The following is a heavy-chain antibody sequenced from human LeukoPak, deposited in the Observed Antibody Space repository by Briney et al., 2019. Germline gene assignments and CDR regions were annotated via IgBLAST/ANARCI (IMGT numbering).Heavy chain of an antibody. Sequence: GGSLRLSCVGSGFAFGVHAMSWVRQAPGKGPEWVATIGSGADLFYAESVKGRFTISRDNSKNTLFLQMNSLRAEDTAVYYCARSSGWWSLDYWGQGTLVTVSS. CDR1: GFAFGVHA. D-gene: IGHD6-19*01. V-gene: IGHV3-23*01. J-gene: IGHJ4*02. CDR3: ARSSGWWSLDY. CDR2: IGSGADL.